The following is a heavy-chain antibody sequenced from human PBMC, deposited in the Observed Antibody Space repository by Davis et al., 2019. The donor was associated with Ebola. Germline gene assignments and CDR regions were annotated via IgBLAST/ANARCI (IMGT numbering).Heavy chain of an antibody. CDR1: GGSFSGYY. CDR3: ARRGRARGMDV. CDR2: INHSGST. D-gene: IGHD3-10*01. V-gene: IGHV4-34*01. Sequence: SETLSLTCAVYGGSFSGYYWSWIRQPPGKGLEWIGEINHSGSTNYNPSLKSRVTISVDTSKNQFSLKLSSVTAADTAVYYCARRGRARGMDVWGQGTTVTASS. J-gene: IGHJ6*02.